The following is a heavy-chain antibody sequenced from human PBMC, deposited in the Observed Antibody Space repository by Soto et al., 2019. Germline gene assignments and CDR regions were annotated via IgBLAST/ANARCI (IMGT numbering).Heavy chain of an antibody. CDR1: GFTFSSYG. CDR3: ARPLEQHQLGFGMDV. CDR2: IWYDGSKI. J-gene: IGHJ6*01. Sequence: GGSLGLSCAASGFTFSSYGMHWVRQAPGKGLEWVAVIWYDGSKIYYADSVKGRFTISRDNSKSTLYLQMNSLRAEDTAVYYCARPLEQHQLGFGMDVWGQGSPVTVSS. D-gene: IGHD6-13*01. V-gene: IGHV3-33*01.